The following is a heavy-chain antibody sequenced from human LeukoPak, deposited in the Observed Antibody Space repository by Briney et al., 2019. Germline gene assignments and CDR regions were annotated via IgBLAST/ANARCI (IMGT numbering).Heavy chain of an antibody. CDR3: TRVGSSGSVDY. Sequence: GGSLRLSCAASGFTFSDYYMSWVRQAPGKGGEGVSYISSRTSDTNYVDSVKARFTISRDNAKNSLYLQMNSLRAEDTAVYYCTRVGSSGSVDYWGQGTLVTVSS. J-gene: IGHJ4*02. D-gene: IGHD1-1*01. V-gene: IGHV3-11*06. CDR2: ISSRTSDT. CDR1: GFTFSDYY.